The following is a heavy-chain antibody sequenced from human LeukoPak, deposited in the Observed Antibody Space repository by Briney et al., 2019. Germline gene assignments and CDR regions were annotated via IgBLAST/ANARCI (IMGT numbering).Heavy chain of an antibody. CDR1: GFTFSSYS. Sequence: PGGSLRLSCAASGFTFSSYSMNWVRQAPGKGLEWVSYISSSSSTIYYADSVKGQFTISRDNAQNSLYLQMNSLRAEDTAIYYCVRDRGTYRPIDYWGQGTLVTVSS. J-gene: IGHJ4*02. D-gene: IGHD1-26*01. CDR3: VRDRGTYRPIDY. V-gene: IGHV3-48*04. CDR2: ISSSSSTI.